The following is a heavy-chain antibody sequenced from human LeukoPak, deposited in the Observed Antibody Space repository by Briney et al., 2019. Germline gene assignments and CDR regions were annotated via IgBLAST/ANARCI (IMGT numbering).Heavy chain of an antibody. CDR1: GFTFSSYE. V-gene: IGHV3-48*03. Sequence: QTGGSLRLSCAASGFTFSSYEMNWVRQAPGKGLEWVSYISSSGSTIYYADSVKGRFTISRDNAKNSLYLQMNSLRAEDTAVYYCAETYYYDSSGYNYWGQGTLVTVSS. CDR2: ISSSGSTI. CDR3: AETYYYDSSGYNY. D-gene: IGHD3-22*01. J-gene: IGHJ4*02.